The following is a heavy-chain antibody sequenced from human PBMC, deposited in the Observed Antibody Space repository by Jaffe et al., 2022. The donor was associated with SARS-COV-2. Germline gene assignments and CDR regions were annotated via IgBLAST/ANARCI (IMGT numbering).Heavy chain of an antibody. Sequence: EVQLVESGGGLVQPGGSLRLSCAASGFTFSSYWMSWVRQAPGKGLEWVANIKPDGSEKYYVDSVKGRFTISRDNAKNSLYLQMNSLRAEDTAVYYCAAHGYRNPSSVYWGQGTLVTVSS. J-gene: IGHJ4*02. V-gene: IGHV3-7*01. CDR1: GFTFSSYW. CDR2: IKPDGSEK. D-gene: IGHD3-10*01. CDR3: AAHGYRNPSSVY.